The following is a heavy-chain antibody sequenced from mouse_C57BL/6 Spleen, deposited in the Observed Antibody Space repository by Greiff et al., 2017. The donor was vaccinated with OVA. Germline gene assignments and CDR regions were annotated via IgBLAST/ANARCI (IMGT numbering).Heavy chain of an antibody. J-gene: IGHJ3*01. CDR1: GYTFTSYW. CDR2: IDPSDSET. CDR3: ARCYGSSYVS. Sequence: QVQLQQPGAELVRPGSSVKLSCKASGYTFTSYWMHWVKQRPIQGLEWIGNIDPSDSETHYNQKFKDKATLTVDKSSSTAYMQLSSLTSEDSAVYYCARCYGSSYVSWGQGTLVTVSA. V-gene: IGHV1-52*01. D-gene: IGHD1-1*01.